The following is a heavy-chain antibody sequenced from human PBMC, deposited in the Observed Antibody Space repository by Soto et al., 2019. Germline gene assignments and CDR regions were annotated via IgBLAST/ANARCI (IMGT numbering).Heavy chain of an antibody. D-gene: IGHD1-26*01. CDR1: GFTFSSYG. J-gene: IGHJ6*02. V-gene: IGHV3-30*18. CDR3: AKGHIVGAPTPLSYYYYGMDV. CDR2: ISYDGSNK. Sequence: GGSLSLSCAASGFTFSSYGMHWVRQAPGKGLEWVAVISYDGSNKYYADSVKGRFTISRDNSKNTLYLQMNSLRAEDTAVYYCAKGHIVGAPTPLSYYYYGMDVWGQGTTVTVSS.